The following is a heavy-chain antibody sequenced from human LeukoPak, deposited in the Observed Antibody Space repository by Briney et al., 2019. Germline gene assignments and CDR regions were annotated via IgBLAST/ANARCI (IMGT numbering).Heavy chain of an antibody. J-gene: IGHJ6*03. Sequence: PGESLQISCKGSGSSFTSYWIGWVRQLPGKGLEWMGIIYPGDSDTRYSPSFQGQVTISADKSISTAYLQWSSLKASDTAMYYCARAQDDTDYYYMDVWGKGTTVTVSS. CDR3: ARAQDDTDYYYMDV. CDR1: GSSFTSYW. CDR2: IYPGDSDT. D-gene: IGHD3-22*01. V-gene: IGHV5-51*01.